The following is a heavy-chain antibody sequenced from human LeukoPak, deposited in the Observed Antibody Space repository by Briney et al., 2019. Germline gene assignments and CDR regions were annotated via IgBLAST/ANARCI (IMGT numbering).Heavy chain of an antibody. CDR2: ISSSGTNK. CDR3: ARDRTGDSVFDY. J-gene: IGHJ4*02. V-gene: IGHV3-48*03. D-gene: IGHD4-17*01. CDR1: GFTLRSFE. Sequence: PGGSLRLSCAASGFTLRSFEMNWVRQAPGKGLEWVSHISSSGTNKYFADSVKGRFTISRDNSKNTLYLQMNSLRPEDTAVYYCARDRTGDSVFDYWGQGTLVTVSS.